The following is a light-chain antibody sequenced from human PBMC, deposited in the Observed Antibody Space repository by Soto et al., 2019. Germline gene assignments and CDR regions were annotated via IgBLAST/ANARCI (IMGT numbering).Light chain of an antibody. CDR1: QSISSW. CDR2: KSS. Sequence: DIQMTQSPSTLSASVGDRVTITCRASQSISSWLAWYQQKPGKAPKLLIYKSSSLESGVPSRFSGRGSGTEFTLTISSLQPDDFATYYCQQYNSYSRTFGPGTKVEIK. V-gene: IGKV1-5*03. J-gene: IGKJ1*01. CDR3: QQYNSYSRT.